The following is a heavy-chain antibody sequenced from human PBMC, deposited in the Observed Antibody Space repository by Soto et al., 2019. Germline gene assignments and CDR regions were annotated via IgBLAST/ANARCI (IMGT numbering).Heavy chain of an antibody. CDR1: GYTFTSYG. Sequence: QVQLVQSGAEVKKPGASVKVSCKASGYTFTSYGITWVRQAPGQGLEWMGWISAYNGNKNNAHKLKGGVTLNTDTSTSTAYMELRSLRSDGTAVYYGARVKYCPPYYCYYGMDVWGQGTMVTVSS. CDR3: ARVKYCPPYYCYYGMDV. CDR2: ISAYNGNK. J-gene: IGHJ6*02. V-gene: IGHV1-18*01. D-gene: IGHD2-21*02.